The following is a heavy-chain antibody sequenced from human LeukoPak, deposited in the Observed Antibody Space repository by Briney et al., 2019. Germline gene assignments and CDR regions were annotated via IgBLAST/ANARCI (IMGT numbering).Heavy chain of an antibody. D-gene: IGHD3-9*01. CDR1: GFTFSSYE. CDR3: ATPGYTPDY. J-gene: IGHJ4*02. V-gene: IGHV3-48*03. CDR2: ISSSGSTI. Sequence: GGSLRLSCAASGFTFSSYEMNWVRQAPGKGLEWVSYISSSGSTIYYADSVKGRFTISRDNAKNSLYLQMNSLRAEDTAVYYCATPGYTPDYWGQGTLVTVSS.